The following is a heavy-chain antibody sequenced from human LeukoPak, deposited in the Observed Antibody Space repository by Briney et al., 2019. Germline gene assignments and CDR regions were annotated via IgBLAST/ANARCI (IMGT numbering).Heavy chain of an antibody. J-gene: IGHJ5*02. Sequence: PSETLSLTCAVYGGSFSGYYWSWIRQPPGKGQEWIGEINHSGSTNYNPSLKSRVTISVDTSKNQFSLKVSSVTAADTAVYYCARRIAARPRGYWFDPWGQGTLVTVSS. V-gene: IGHV4-34*01. CDR1: GGSFSGYY. D-gene: IGHD6-6*01. CDR2: INHSGST. CDR3: ARRIAARPRGYWFDP.